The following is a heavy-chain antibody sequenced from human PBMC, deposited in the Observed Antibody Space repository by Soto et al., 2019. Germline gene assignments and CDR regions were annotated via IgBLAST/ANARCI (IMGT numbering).Heavy chain of an antibody. Sequence: QVQLVESGGGVVQPGRSLRLSCAASGFTFSSYGMHWVRQAPGKGLEWVAVIWYDGSNKYYADSVKGRFTISRDNSKNTLYLQMNSLRAEDTVVYYCARDRRGQGPRPYGSFDYWGQGTLVTVSS. CDR2: IWYDGSNK. CDR3: ARDRRGQGPRPYGSFDY. D-gene: IGHD4-17*01. CDR1: GFTFSSYG. V-gene: IGHV3-33*01. J-gene: IGHJ4*02.